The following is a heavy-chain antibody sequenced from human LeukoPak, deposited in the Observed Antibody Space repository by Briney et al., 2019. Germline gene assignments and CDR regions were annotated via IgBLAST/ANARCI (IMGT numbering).Heavy chain of an antibody. J-gene: IGHJ4*02. CDR1: GFTFSSNA. Sequence: GGPLSLSWAAFGFTFSSNALSWVGQAPGKGLEWVSAISGSGGSTYYADSVKGRFTISRDNSKNTLYLQMNSLRAEDTAVYYCAFLGSSWYYWGQGTLVTVSS. CDR3: AFLGSSWYY. D-gene: IGHD6-13*01. CDR2: ISGSGGST. V-gene: IGHV3-23*01.